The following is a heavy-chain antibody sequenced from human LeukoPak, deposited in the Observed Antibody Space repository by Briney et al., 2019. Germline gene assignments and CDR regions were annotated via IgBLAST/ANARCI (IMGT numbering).Heavy chain of an antibody. D-gene: IGHD3-3*01. V-gene: IGHV4-59*01. Sequence: SETLSLTCTVSGGSISSYYWSWIRQPPGKGLEWIGYIYYSGSTNYNPSLKSRVTISVDTSKNQFSLKLSSVTAADTAVYYCAGDFGFGVVDLGYWGQGTLVTVSP. CDR1: GGSISSYY. CDR2: IYYSGST. CDR3: AGDFGFGVVDLGY. J-gene: IGHJ4*02.